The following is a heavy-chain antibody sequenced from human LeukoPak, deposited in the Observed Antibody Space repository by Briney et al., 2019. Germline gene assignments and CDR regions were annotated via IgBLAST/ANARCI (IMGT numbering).Heavy chain of an antibody. CDR2: ISSSGTG. CDR3: ARPAYCGGNCYYFPDY. V-gene: IGHV3-11*04. J-gene: IGHJ4*02. CDR1: GFTFSDYF. Sequence: GGSLRLSCAASGFTFSDYFMSGIRQAPGKGLEWLSHISSSGTGYYTDSVKGRATVSRDNAKNSLYLQMNSLRAEDTAVYYCARPAYCGGNCYYFPDYWGQGTLVTVSS. D-gene: IGHD2-21*02.